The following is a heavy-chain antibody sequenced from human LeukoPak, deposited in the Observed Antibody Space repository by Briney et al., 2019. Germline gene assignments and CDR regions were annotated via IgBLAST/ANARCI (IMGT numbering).Heavy chain of an antibody. J-gene: IGHJ4*02. CDR1: GFTFSAYG. CDR2: IRYDGSNK. CDR3: AKVGGIAAAGFDN. V-gene: IGHV3-30*02. D-gene: IGHD6-13*01. Sequence: GGSLRLSCAASGFTFSAYGMHWVRQAPGKGLEGVAFIRYDGSNKYYADSVKGRFTISRDNSKNTVYLQMNSLRTEDTAVYYCAKVGGIAAAGFDNWGQGTPVTVSS.